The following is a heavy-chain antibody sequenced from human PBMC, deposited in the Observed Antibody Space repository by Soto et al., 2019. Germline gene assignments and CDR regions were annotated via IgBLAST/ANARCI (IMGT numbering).Heavy chain of an antibody. CDR2: IYYSGST. J-gene: IGHJ5*02. CDR1: GGSISSYY. V-gene: IGHV4-59*08. CDR3: ARLGAQXIDP. D-gene: IGHD3-16*01. Sequence: SETLSLTCTVSGGSISSYYWSWIRQPPGKGLELIGYIYYSGSTNYNPSLKSRVTISVDTSKNQFSLKLSSVTAADTAVYYCARLGAQXIDPWGQRTLVTVSS.